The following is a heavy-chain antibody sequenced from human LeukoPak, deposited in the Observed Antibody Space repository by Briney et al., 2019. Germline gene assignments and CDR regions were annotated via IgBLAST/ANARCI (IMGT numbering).Heavy chain of an antibody. Sequence: GGSLRLSCAASGFTVSSNYMTWVRQAPGKGLEWVSVIYSDGSTYYADSVKGRFTISRDNSKNILYLQMNSLRAEDTAVYYCARPNYYGSDLDYWGQGTLVTVSS. CDR3: ARPNYYGSDLDY. CDR1: GFTVSSNY. V-gene: IGHV3-53*01. J-gene: IGHJ4*02. CDR2: IYSDGST. D-gene: IGHD3-10*01.